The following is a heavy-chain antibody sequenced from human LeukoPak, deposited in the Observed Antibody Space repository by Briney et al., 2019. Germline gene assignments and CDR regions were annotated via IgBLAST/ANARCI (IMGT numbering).Heavy chain of an antibody. V-gene: IGHV3-21*04. D-gene: IGHD3-16*01. CDR2: ISGSGNSI. CDR1: GFIFSSYS. CDR3: AKDAQPRSRWFDP. J-gene: IGHJ5*02. Sequence: GGSLRLSCAASGFIFSSYSMHWVRQAPGKGLEWVSSISGSGNSIYYAGSVKGRFTISRDNAKNSLYLQMNTLRAEDTAMYYCAKDAQPRSRWFDPWGQGTLVTVSS.